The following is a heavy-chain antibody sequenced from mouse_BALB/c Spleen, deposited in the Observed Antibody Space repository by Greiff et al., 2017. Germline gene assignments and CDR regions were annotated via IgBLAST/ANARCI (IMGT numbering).Heavy chain of an antibody. V-gene: IGHV1S29*02. CDR2: IYPYNGGT. J-gene: IGHJ4*01. CDR1: GYTFTDYN. Sequence: EVQLQQSGPELVKPGASVKISCKASGYTFTDYNMHWVKQSHGKSLEWIGYIYPYNGGTGYNQKFKSKATLTVDNSSSTAYMELRSLTSEDSAVYYCASGNYDAMDYWGQGTSVTVSS. D-gene: IGHD2-1*01. CDR3: ASGNYDAMDY.